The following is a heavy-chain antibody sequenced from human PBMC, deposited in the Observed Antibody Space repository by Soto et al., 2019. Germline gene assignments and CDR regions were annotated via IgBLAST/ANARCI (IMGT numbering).Heavy chain of an antibody. J-gene: IGHJ4*02. CDR2: ISGSGGST. CDR1: GFTFSSYA. V-gene: IGHV3-23*01. CDR3: ATFGDSSGYYTD. D-gene: IGHD3-22*01. Sequence: EVQLLESGGGLVQPGGSLRLSCAASGFTFSSYAMSWVRQAPGKGLEWVSAISGSGGSTYYADSVKGRFTISRDNSKNTLYLQMNSLRAEDTAVYYCATFGDSSGYYTDWGQGTLVTVSS.